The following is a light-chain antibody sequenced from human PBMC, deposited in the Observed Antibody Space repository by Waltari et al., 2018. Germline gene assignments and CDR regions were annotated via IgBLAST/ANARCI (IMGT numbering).Light chain of an antibody. CDR2: KDN. J-gene: IGLJ3*02. CDR1: AMQKQY. V-gene: IGLV3-25*03. CDR3: QSSDSIETWV. Sequence: SYELTQPPSVSVSPGQTARITCSGDAMQKQYAHWYQQKPGQAPVLIIYKDNERPSGIPERFSGSTSGTTVTLTISGVQAEDEADYYCQSSDSIETWVFGGGTKLTVL.